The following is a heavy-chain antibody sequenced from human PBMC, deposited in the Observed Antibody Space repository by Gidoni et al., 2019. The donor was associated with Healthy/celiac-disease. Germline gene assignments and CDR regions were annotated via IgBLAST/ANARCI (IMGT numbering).Heavy chain of an antibody. Sequence: QVQLQQWGAGLWKPSETLSLTCAAYDGSFSGYYWSWIRQPPGKGLEWIWEINHSGSTNYNPSLKSRVTISVDTSKNQFSLKLSSVTAADTAVYYCARGVVVPAAPRGGYYGMDVWGKGTTVTVSS. D-gene: IGHD2-2*01. CDR3: ARGVVVPAAPRGGYYGMDV. V-gene: IGHV4-34*01. J-gene: IGHJ6*04. CDR2: INHSGST. CDR1: DGSFSGYY.